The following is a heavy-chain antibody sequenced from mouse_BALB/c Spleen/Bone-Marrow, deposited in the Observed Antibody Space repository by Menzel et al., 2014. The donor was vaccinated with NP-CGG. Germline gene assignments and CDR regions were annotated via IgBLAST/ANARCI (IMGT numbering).Heavy chain of an antibody. D-gene: IGHD4-1*01. J-gene: IGHJ2*01. CDR3: TREDTNWDFDY. Sequence: EVKAVESGGGLVKPGGSLKLSCAASGFTFSSYTMSWVRQTPEKRLEWVATISSGGSYTYYPDSVKGRFSISRDNAKNTLYLQMSSLKSEDTAMYYCTREDTNWDFDYWGQGTTLTGSS. V-gene: IGHV5-6-4*01. CDR2: ISSGGSYT. CDR1: GFTFSSYT.